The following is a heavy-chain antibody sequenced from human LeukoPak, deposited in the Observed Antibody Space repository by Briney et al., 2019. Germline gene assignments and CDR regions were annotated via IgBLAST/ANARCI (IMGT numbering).Heavy chain of an antibody. CDR2: ISGSGGST. CDR1: GFTFSSYA. J-gene: IGHJ4*02. CDR3: AKPKTGTSGQFGY. V-gene: IGHV3-23*01. Sequence: GGSLRLSCAASGFTFSSYAMSWVRKAPGKGLEWVSAISGSGGSTYYADSVKGRFTISRDNSKNTLYLQMNSLRAEDTAVYYCAKPKTGTSGQFGYWGQGTLVTVSS. D-gene: IGHD1-1*01.